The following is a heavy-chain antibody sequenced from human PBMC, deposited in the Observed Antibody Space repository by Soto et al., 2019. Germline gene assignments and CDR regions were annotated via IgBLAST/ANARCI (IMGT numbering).Heavy chain of an antibody. CDR1: GGSFSGYY. V-gene: IGHV4-34*01. Sequence: PSETLSLTCAVYGGSFSGYYWSWIRQPPGKGLEWIGEINHSGSTNYNPSLKSRVTISVDTSKNQFSLKLSSVTAADTAVYYCARDGLDIVLMGAFDIWGQGTMVTVSS. D-gene: IGHD2-8*01. J-gene: IGHJ3*02. CDR2: INHSGST. CDR3: ARDGLDIVLMGAFDI.